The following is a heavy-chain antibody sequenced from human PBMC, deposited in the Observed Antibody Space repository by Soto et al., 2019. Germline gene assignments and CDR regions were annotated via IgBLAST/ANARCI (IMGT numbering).Heavy chain of an antibody. J-gene: IGHJ4*02. D-gene: IGHD3-3*01. CDR2: ISGSGGST. Sequence: GGSLRLSCAASGFTFSSYAMSWVRQAPGKGLEWVSAISGSGGSTYYADSVKGRFTISRDNSKNTLYLQMNSLRAEDTAVYYCAKDLPLGRFLEWQPYGYYFDYWGQGTLVTVSS. V-gene: IGHV3-23*01. CDR1: GFTFSSYA. CDR3: AKDLPLGRFLEWQPYGYYFDY.